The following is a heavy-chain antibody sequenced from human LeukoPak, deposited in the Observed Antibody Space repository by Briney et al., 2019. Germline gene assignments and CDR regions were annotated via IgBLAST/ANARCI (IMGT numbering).Heavy chain of an antibody. CDR3: ARLARGPGGGDLDY. D-gene: IGHD4-17*01. CDR2: IYHSGST. V-gene: IGHV4-38-2*02. Sequence: PSETLSLTCTVSGYSISSGYYWGWIRQPPGKGLEWIGSIYHSGSTYYNPSLKSRVTISVDTSKNQFSLKLRSVTAADTAVYYCARLARGPGGGDLDYWGQGTLVTVSS. J-gene: IGHJ4*02. CDR1: GYSISSGYY.